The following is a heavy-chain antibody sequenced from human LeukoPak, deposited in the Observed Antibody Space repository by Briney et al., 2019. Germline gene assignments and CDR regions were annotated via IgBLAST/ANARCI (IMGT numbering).Heavy chain of an antibody. J-gene: IGHJ6*03. V-gene: IGHV1-8*01. CDR3: AREGIAAAGIDYYYYMDV. CDR1: GYTFTSYD. Sequence: ASVKVSCKASGYTFTSYDINWVRQATGQGLEWMGWMNPNSGNTGYAQKFQGRVTMTRNTSISTAYMELSSLRSEDTAVYYCAREGIAAAGIDYYYYMDVWGKGTTVTISS. D-gene: IGHD6-13*01. CDR2: MNPNSGNT.